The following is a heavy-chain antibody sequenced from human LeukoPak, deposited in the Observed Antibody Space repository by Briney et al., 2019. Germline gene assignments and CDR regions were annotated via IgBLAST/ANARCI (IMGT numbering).Heavy chain of an antibody. V-gene: IGHV3-43*01. D-gene: IGHD1-1*01. CDR3: AKERTTGTTGVD. CDR1: GFTFDDYT. CDR2: ISWDGGST. J-gene: IGHJ4*02. Sequence: GGSLRLSCAASGFTFDDYTMNWVRQAPGKGLEWVSLISWDGGSTYYADSVKGRFTISRDNSKNSLYLQMNSLRTEDTALYYCAKERTTGTTGVDWGQGTLVTVSS.